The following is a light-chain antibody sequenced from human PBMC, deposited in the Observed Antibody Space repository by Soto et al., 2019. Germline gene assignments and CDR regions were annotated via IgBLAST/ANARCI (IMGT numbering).Light chain of an antibody. CDR3: SSYTTSNTRQIV. V-gene: IGLV2-14*01. CDR2: DVS. Sequence: QSVLTQPASVSGSPGQSITISCTGTSSDVGGYNYVSWYQQHPGKAPKFMIYDVSNQPSGVSNRFSGSKSGNTASLTISGLQAEDEADYYCSSYTTSNTRQIVFGTGTQLTVL. J-gene: IGLJ1*01. CDR1: SSDVGGYNY.